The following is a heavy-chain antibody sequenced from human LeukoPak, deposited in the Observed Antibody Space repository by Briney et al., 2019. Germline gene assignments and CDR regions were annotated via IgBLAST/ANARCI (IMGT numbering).Heavy chain of an antibody. Sequence: PSETLSLTCTVSGASISSGEYYWSWIRQPAGKGLEWIGRIYTSGSTNYNPSLKSRVTILVDTSKNQFSLKLSSVTAADTAMYYCAREAYDVLTSDWFDPWGQGTLVTVSS. CDR1: GASISSGEYY. D-gene: IGHD3-9*01. CDR2: IYTSGST. CDR3: AREAYDVLTSDWFDP. J-gene: IGHJ5*02. V-gene: IGHV4-61*02.